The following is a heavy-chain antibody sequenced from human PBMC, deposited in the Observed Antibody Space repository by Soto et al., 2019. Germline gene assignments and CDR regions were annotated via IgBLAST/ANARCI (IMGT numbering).Heavy chain of an antibody. CDR2: ITHSGGT. V-gene: IGHV4-34*01. Sequence: SETLSLTCAVSGGSFSGYFWTWIRQAPGKGLEWIGEITHSGGTNYNSSLKSRVMISVDTSKKQFSLILSSVTAADTAVYYCARDRQFYHFWSGYENEGPDGLDVWGQWTTVTVAS. J-gene: IGHJ6*02. D-gene: IGHD3-3*02. CDR3: ARDRQFYHFWSGYENEGPDGLDV. CDR1: GGSFSGYF.